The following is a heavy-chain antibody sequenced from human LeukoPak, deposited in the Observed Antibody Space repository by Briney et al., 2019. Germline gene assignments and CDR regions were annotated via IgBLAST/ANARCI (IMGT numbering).Heavy chain of an antibody. CDR1: GFTFSSYA. V-gene: IGHV3-30-3*01. Sequence: EGSLGLSCAASGFTFSSYAMHWVRQAPGKGLEWVAVISYDGSNKYYADSVKGRFTISRDNSKNTLYLQMNSLRAEDTAVYYCARRGYSYGIDYWGQGTLVTVSS. CDR3: ARRGYSYGIDY. CDR2: ISYDGSNK. J-gene: IGHJ4*02. D-gene: IGHD5-18*01.